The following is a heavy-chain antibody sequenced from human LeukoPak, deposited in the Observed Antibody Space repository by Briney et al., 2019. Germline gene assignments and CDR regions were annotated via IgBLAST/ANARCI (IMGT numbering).Heavy chain of an antibody. CDR2: INHSGST. CDR1: RGSFSGYY. V-gene: IGHV4-34*01. J-gene: IGHJ6*03. CDR3: ARGSPPYYGYYYVDV. Sequence: SETLSLTPAVSRGSFSGYYWSGIRQPPRKGLEWSGEINHSGSTNYNPSLKRRVTRSVDTSENQFCLQLSSVTAADTAVYYCARGSPPYYGYYYVDVWGKGTTVTVSS.